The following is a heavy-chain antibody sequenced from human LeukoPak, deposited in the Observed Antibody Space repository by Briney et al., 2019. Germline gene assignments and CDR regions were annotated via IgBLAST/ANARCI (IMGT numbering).Heavy chain of an antibody. D-gene: IGHD6-6*01. CDR3: AREYSTSSRVFDI. CDR2: TIASGTT. V-gene: IGHV4-4*07. CDR1: GSSISTYY. J-gene: IGHJ3*02. Sequence: AETLSLTCTVSGSSISTYYWSWLRQAAGKGLEWIGRTIASGTTNFNSSLKNRLTMSIDTSKNQFSLNLNSVTAADTAVYYCAREYSTSSRVFDIWGQGTMVTVSS.